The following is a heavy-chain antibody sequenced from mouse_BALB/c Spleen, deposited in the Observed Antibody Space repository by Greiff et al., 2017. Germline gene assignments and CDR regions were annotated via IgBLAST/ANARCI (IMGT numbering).Heavy chain of an antibody. CDR1: GYSFTGYF. Sequence: VQLKESGPELVKPGASVKISCKASGYSFTGYFMNWVMQSHGKSLEWIGRINPYNGDTFYNQKFKGKATLTVDKSSSTAHMELRSLASEDSAVYYCARAYGNYLYYFDDWGQGTTLTVSS. J-gene: IGHJ2*01. CDR3: ARAYGNYLYYFDD. V-gene: IGHV1-20*02. D-gene: IGHD2-1*01. CDR2: INPYNGDT.